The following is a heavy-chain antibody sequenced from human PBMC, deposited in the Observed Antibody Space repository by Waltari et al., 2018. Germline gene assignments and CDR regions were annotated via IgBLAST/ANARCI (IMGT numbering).Heavy chain of an antibody. CDR2: MSSSSSYI. V-gene: IGHV3-21*01. Sequence: EVQLVESGGGLVKPGGSLRLSCAASGFTFSSYSMNWVRQAPGKGLEWVSSMSSSSSYIYYADSVKGRFTISRDNAKNSLYLQMNSLRAEDTAVYYCASGYYGMDVWGQGTTVTVSS. CDR3: ASGYYGMDV. CDR1: GFTFSSYS. J-gene: IGHJ6*02.